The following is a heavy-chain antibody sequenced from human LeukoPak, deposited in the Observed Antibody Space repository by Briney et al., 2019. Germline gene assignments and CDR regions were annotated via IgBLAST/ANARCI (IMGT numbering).Heavy chain of an antibody. J-gene: IGHJ6*03. CDR3: ATRGSYSPMDV. Sequence: SETLSLTCTVSGGSISTYNWSWIRQPPGKGLEWIGEINHSGSTNYNPSLKSRVTISVDTSKNQFSLRLSSVTAADTAVYYCATRGSYSPMDVWDKGTTVTISS. CDR1: GGSISTYN. V-gene: IGHV4-34*01. D-gene: IGHD1-26*01. CDR2: INHSGST.